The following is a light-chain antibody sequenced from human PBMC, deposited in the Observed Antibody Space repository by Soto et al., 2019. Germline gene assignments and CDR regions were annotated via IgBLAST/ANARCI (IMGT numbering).Light chain of an antibody. CDR1: QSISSN. Sequence: DIQMTQSPSSLPASVGDRVTITCRASQSISSNLNWYQQRQGKAPALLIFAASSLQSGVPSRFGGGGSGTDFTLTISSLQPADFATYYWQQSYSTPFTFGPGTKVDLK. J-gene: IGKJ3*01. V-gene: IGKV1-39*01. CDR2: AAS. CDR3: QQSYSTPFT.